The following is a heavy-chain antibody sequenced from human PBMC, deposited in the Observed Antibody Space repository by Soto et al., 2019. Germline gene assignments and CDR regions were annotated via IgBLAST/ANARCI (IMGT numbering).Heavy chain of an antibody. J-gene: IGHJ4*02. CDR2: IYYSGRT. V-gene: IGHV4-59*01. Sequence: PSETLSLTCTVSGGSIRDYFWTWIRQPPGKGLEWIGYIYYSGRTYYNPSLKSRVSISVDTSKNHFSLQLRSVTAADTAVYYCARVGGDDFGDSGGFDYWGQGTLVTVSS. CDR1: GGSIRDYF. CDR3: ARVGGDDFGDSGGFDY. D-gene: IGHD4-17*01.